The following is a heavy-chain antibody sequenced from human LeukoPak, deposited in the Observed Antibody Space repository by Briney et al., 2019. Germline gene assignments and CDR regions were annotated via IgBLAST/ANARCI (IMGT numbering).Heavy chain of an antibody. CDR1: GGSISSGGYY. J-gene: IGHJ4*02. V-gene: IGHV4-31*03. D-gene: IGHD6-6*01. Sequence: SETLSLTYTISGGSISSGGYYWSWIRQHPGKGLEWIGYIYYSGSTYYNPSLKSRVIISVDTSKNQFSLKLTSVTAADTAVYYCAREHSSSSYFDYWGQGTLVTVSS. CDR2: IYYSGST. CDR3: AREHSSSSYFDY.